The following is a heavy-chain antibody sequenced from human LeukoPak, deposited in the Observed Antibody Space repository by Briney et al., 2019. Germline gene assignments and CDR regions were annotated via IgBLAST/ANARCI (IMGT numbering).Heavy chain of an antibody. D-gene: IGHD3-22*01. CDR3: SRGWVPSDITLK. Sequence: GGSLRLSCAASGFTFSSYWMHWVRQAPGKGLVWVSRINSDGSDTNYADFVKGRFTISRDNARNTVYLQMHSLRGEDTAVYYCSRGWVPSDITLKWGQGTMVTVSS. V-gene: IGHV3-74*01. CDR2: INSDGSDT. CDR1: GFTFSSYW. J-gene: IGHJ3*01.